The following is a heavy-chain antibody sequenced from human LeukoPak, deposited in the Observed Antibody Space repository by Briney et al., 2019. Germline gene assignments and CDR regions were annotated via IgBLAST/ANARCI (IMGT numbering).Heavy chain of an antibody. J-gene: IGHJ4*02. CDR2: INHSGST. V-gene: IGHV4-34*01. Sequence: SSETLSLTRAVYGGSFSGYYWSWIRQPPGKGLEWIGEINHSGSTNYNPSLKSRVTISVDTSKNQFSLKLNSLTAADTAVYYCARGSMVRGVIIPDWGQGSLVTVSS. CDR3: ARGSMVRGVIIPD. CDR1: GGSFSGYY. D-gene: IGHD3-10*01.